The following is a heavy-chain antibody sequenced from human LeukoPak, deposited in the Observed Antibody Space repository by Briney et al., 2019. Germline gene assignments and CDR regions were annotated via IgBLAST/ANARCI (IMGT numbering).Heavy chain of an antibody. CDR1: GFTFSNYA. Sequence: GGSLRLSCGASGFTFSNYAMSWVRQAPGKGLEWVSGISGSGGSTYHADSVKGRFTISRDNSKNTLNLQMNSLRAEDTAVYYCARAGGVMITFGGVIVNYFDYWGQGTLVTVSS. CDR2: ISGSGGST. V-gene: IGHV3-23*01. J-gene: IGHJ4*02. CDR3: ARAGGVMITFGGVIVNYFDY. D-gene: IGHD3-16*02.